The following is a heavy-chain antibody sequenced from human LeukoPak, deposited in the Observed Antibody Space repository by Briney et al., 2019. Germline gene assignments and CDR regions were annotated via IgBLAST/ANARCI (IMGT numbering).Heavy chain of an antibody. D-gene: IGHD3-9*01. Sequence: GGSLRLSCAASGFTFSSYSMNWVRQAPGKGLEWVSHITASGTAMFYADSVKGRFTISRDNAKNSLYLQMNSLRDEDTAVYYCARGRPFLRYFVPWGQGTLVTVSS. CDR2: ITASGTAM. J-gene: IGHJ5*02. CDR1: GFTFSSYS. CDR3: ARGRPFLRYFVP. V-gene: IGHV3-48*02.